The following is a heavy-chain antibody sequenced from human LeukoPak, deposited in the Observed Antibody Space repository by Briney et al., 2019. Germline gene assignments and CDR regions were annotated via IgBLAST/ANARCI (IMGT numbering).Heavy chain of an antibody. J-gene: IGHJ4*02. CDR2: IYSGGST. Sequence: GGSLRLSCAASGFTVSSNYMSWVRQAPGKGLEWVSVIYSGGSTYYADSVKGRFTISRDNAKNSLYLQMNSLRAEDTAVYYCARVWASRYSYGYFDYWGQGTLVTVSS. V-gene: IGHV3-53*01. CDR3: ARVWASRYSYGYFDY. D-gene: IGHD5-18*01. CDR1: GFTVSSNY.